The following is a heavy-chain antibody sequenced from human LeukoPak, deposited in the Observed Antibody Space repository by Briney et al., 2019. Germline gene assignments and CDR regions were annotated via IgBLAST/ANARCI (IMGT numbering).Heavy chain of an antibody. Sequence: GSLRLSCAASGFTFSSYAMHWVRQAPGKGLEWVAVISYDGSNKYYADSVKGRFTISRDNSKNTLYLQMNSLRAEDTAVYYCARRASAPTRYYDILTTPGYYYYYGMDVWGKGTTVTVSS. CDR1: GFTFSSYA. D-gene: IGHD3-9*01. V-gene: IGHV3-30*04. J-gene: IGHJ6*04. CDR2: ISYDGSNK. CDR3: ARRASAPTRYYDILTTPGYYYYYGMDV.